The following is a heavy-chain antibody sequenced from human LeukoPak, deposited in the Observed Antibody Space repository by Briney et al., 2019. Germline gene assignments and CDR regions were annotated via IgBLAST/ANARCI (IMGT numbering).Heavy chain of an antibody. Sequence: GESLKISCKGSGYSFTSYWIGWVRQMPGKGLEWMGIIYPGDSDTRYSPSFQGQVTISADKSISTAYLQWSSLKASDTAMYYCARLRYDSGGYYKYFDYWGQGTLVTVSS. CDR3: ARLRYDSGGYYKYFDY. V-gene: IGHV5-51*01. D-gene: IGHD3-22*01. CDR2: IYPGDSDT. J-gene: IGHJ4*02. CDR1: GYSFTSYW.